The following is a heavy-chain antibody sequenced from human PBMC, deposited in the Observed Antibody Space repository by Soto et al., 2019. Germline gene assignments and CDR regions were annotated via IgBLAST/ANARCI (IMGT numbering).Heavy chain of an antibody. CDR1: GGSVSSSSYY. Sequence: KPSETLPLTCTVSGGSVSSSSYYRNWIRQPPGKGLEWIGFIYYSGNTNYNSSLKNRVTMSVDTSKNQVSLRLNFVTAADTAVYYCASSGFDKVSYWGQGNMVTVSS. V-gene: IGHV4-61*01. CDR3: ASSGFDKVSY. J-gene: IGHJ4*02. D-gene: IGHD3-16*01. CDR2: IYYSGNT.